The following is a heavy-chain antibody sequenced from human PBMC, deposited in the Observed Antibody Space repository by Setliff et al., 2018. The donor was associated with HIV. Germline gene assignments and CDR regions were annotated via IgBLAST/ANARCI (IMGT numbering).Heavy chain of an antibody. CDR2: VDPEDGET. D-gene: IGHD3-10*01. CDR3: AREESTEDYGSGSYGPTFPPPLIY. Sequence: ASVKVSCKASGYTFTDYHMHWVQQAPGKGLEWMGRVDPEDGETIYAEKFQGRVTITADTSTDTAYMELSSLRSEDTAVYYCAREESTEDYGSGSYGPTFPPPLIYWGQGTLVTAPQ. V-gene: IGHV1-69-2*01. J-gene: IGHJ4*02. CDR1: GYTFTDYH.